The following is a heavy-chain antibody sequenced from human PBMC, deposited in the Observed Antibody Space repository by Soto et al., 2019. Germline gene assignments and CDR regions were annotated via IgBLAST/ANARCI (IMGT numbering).Heavy chain of an antibody. CDR1: GFTFSSYA. J-gene: IGHJ5*02. Sequence: AGGSLRLSCAASGFTFSSYAMSWVRQAPGKGLEWVSVISGSGGSTYYADSVKGRFTIPRDNSKNTLCLQMNSLRAEDTAVYYCAKDSTGQGYSSSWYLNWFDPWGQGTLVTVSS. V-gene: IGHV3-23*01. CDR3: AKDSTGQGYSSSWYLNWFDP. CDR2: ISGSGGST. D-gene: IGHD6-13*01.